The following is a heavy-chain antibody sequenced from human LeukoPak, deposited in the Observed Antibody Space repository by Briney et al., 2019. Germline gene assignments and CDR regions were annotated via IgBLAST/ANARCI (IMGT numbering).Heavy chain of an antibody. CDR2: MNPNSGNT. J-gene: IGHJ6*03. CDR1: GYTFTSYD. CDR3: ARVPGPPYYYYYYMDV. V-gene: IGHV1-8*03. Sequence: ASVKVSCKASGYTFTSYDINWVRQATGQGLEWMGWMNPNSGNTGYAQKFQGRVTITRNTSISTAYMELSSLRSEDTAVYYCARVPGPPYYYYYYMDVWGKGTTVTVSS.